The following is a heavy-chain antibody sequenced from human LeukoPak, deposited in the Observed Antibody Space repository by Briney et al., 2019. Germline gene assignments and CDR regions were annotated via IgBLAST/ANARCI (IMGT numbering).Heavy chain of an antibody. CDR1: GGSFSGYY. CDR3: ARGTGYYYYYMDV. V-gene: IGHV4-34*01. Sequence: SETLSLTCAVYGGSFSGYYWSWIRQPPGKGPEWIGEINHSGSTNYNPSLKSRVTISVDTSKNQFSLKLSSVTAADTAVYYCARGTGYYYYYMDVWGKGTTVTVSS. J-gene: IGHJ6*03. CDR2: INHSGST. D-gene: IGHD4-17*01.